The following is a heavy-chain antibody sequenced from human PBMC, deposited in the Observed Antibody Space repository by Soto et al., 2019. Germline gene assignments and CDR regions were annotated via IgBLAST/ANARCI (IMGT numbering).Heavy chain of an antibody. CDR1: GFTFSSYA. D-gene: IGHD2-2*01. J-gene: IGHJ6*02. CDR3: AKDYCGSTSSLCNYYGMDV. CDR2: ISGSGGST. Sequence: EVQLLESGGGLVQPGGSLRLSCAASGFTFSSYAMSWVRQAPGKGLEWVSAISGSGGSTYYADSVKGRFTISRDNSKNTLYLQMNSLRAEDTAVYYCAKDYCGSTSSLCNYYGMDVWGQGTTVTVSS. V-gene: IGHV3-23*01.